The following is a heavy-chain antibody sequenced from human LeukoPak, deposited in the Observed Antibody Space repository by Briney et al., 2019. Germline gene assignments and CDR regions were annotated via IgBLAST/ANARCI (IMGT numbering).Heavy chain of an antibody. CDR2: IYHSGST. J-gene: IGHJ4*02. D-gene: IGHD3-22*01. Sequence: SETLSLTCTVSGGSISSYYWSWIRQPPGKGLEWIGYIYHSGSTNYKPSLKSRVTISVDTSNNQFSLKLSSVTAADTAVYYCARHYYDNSGYFDYWRPGTLVTVSS. CDR1: GGSISSYY. CDR3: ARHYYDNSGYFDY. V-gene: IGHV4-59*01.